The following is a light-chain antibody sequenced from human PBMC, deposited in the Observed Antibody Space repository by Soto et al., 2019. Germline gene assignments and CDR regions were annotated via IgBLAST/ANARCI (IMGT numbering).Light chain of an antibody. CDR2: KAS. Sequence: DIPMTQSPSTLSASEGDRVTITCRASQSIRSWLAWYQQKPGKAPNLLIYKASSLESGVPSRFSGSGSETEFTLTISSLQPDDFATYYCQQYNSYPWTFGQGTKVEI. CDR3: QQYNSYPWT. J-gene: IGKJ1*01. CDR1: QSIRSW. V-gene: IGKV1-5*03.